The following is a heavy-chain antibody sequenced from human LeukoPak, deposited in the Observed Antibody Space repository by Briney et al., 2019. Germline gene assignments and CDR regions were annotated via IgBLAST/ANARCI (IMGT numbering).Heavy chain of an antibody. Sequence: GGSLRLSCAASGFTFSTYEMKWVRQAPGKGLEWVSYITGSGSPIYYADFVKGRFTISRDNAKNSLSLQMNSLRADDTAIYFCVTHSSSADYWGQGTLVTASS. CDR1: GFTFSTYE. CDR2: ITGSGSPI. J-gene: IGHJ4*02. V-gene: IGHV3-48*03. D-gene: IGHD6-6*01. CDR3: VTHSSSADY.